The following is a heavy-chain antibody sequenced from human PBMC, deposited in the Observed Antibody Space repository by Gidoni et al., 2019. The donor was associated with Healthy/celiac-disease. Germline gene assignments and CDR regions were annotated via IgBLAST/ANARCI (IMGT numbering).Heavy chain of an antibody. Sequence: QVQLVQSGAEVKKPGASVTVSCKASGYTFTGYYMHWVRQAPGQGLEWMGWINPNSGGTNYAQKFQGRVTMTRDTSISTAYMELSRLRSDDTAVYYCARGADIVVVVAPWFDPWGQGTLVTVSS. V-gene: IGHV1-2*02. J-gene: IGHJ5*02. CDR3: ARGADIVVVVAPWFDP. CDR1: GYTFTGYY. CDR2: INPNSGGT. D-gene: IGHD2-15*01.